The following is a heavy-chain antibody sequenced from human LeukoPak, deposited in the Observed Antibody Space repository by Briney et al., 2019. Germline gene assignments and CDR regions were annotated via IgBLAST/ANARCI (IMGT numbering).Heavy chain of an antibody. J-gene: IGHJ3*02. CDR2: IYSDGRT. D-gene: IGHD6-19*01. V-gene: IGHV3-53*01. Sequence: GGSLRLSCAASGFTVSANYMSWVRQAPAKGLEWVSVIYSDGRTYCADSVKGRFTISGDNSKNTLFLQMNSLRVEDTAVYYCARDVSSGWYWSAAFDIWGQGTMVTVSS. CDR1: GFTVSANY. CDR3: ARDVSSGWYWSAAFDI.